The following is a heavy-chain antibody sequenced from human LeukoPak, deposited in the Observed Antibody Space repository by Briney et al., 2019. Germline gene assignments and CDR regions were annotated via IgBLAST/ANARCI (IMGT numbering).Heavy chain of an antibody. CDR3: ARPGGSSWYPSRFDP. CDR2: IYYSGST. V-gene: IGHV4-39*01. CDR1: GGSISSSSYY. J-gene: IGHJ5*02. D-gene: IGHD6-13*01. Sequence: SETLSLTCTVSGGSISSSSYYWGWIRQPPGKGLEWIGSIYYSGSTYYNPSLKSRVTISVDTSKNQFSLKLSSVTAADTAVYYCARPGGSSWYPSRFDPWGQGTLVTVSS.